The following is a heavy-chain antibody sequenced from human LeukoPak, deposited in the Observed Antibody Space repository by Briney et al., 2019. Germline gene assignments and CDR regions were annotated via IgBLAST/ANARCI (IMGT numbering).Heavy chain of an antibody. J-gene: IGHJ3*02. CDR2: INRSGRT. V-gene: IGHV3-23*01. D-gene: IGHD2-2*03. Sequence: GGSLRLSCAASGFTFSTYDMQWVRQAPGKGLEWVSGINRSGRTYYTDSVKGRFTISRDNSKNTLYLQTNSLRAEDTAVYYCAKGGYFAFETWGQGTMVAVSS. CDR1: GFTFSTYD. CDR3: AKGGYFAFET.